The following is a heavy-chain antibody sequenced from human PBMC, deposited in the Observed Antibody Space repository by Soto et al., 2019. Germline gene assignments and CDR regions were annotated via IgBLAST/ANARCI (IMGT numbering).Heavy chain of an antibody. Sequence: EVQLVESGGGLVQPGGSLRLTCAASGFSFSNYNMNWVRQAPGKGLEWVSYISKSSDTIYYGDSVRGRFSISRDNGKNSLYLQMDSLRDEDTAVYYCARDAFYYDTAGYHCDYWGQGTLVTVSS. V-gene: IGHV3-48*02. CDR3: ARDAFYYDTAGYHCDY. D-gene: IGHD3-22*01. CDR1: GFSFSNYN. J-gene: IGHJ4*02. CDR2: ISKSSDTI.